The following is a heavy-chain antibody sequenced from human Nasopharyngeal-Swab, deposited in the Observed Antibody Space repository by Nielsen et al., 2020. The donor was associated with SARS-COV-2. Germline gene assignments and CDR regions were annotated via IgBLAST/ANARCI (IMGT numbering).Heavy chain of an antibody. V-gene: IGHV4-31*03. D-gene: IGHD3-3*01. CDR2: IYYSGST. J-gene: IGHJ4*02. CDR1: GGSISSGCYY. CDR3: ARGLSRFLDWFPFDY. Sequence: LRPSCTVSGGSISSGCYYWSWIRQHPGKGLEWIWYIYYSGSTYYNPSLKSRVTIAVDTSKNQFSLKLSSVTAADTAVYYCARGLSRFLDWFPFDYWGQGTLVTVSS.